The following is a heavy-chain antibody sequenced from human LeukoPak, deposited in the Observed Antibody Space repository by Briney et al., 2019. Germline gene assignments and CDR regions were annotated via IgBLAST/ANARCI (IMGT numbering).Heavy chain of an antibody. D-gene: IGHD1-1*01. J-gene: IGHJ4*02. CDR3: ARVNINNWHSCDY. CDR1: GGSISSNNW. V-gene: IGHV4-4*02. CDR2: IYHSGSP. Sequence: SETLSLTCAVSGGSISSNNWWGWVRQPPGKGLEWIGEIYHSGSPNYNPSLKSRATISVDKSRNHFSLNLSSVTAADTAVYYCARVNINNWHSCDYWGQGTLVTVSS.